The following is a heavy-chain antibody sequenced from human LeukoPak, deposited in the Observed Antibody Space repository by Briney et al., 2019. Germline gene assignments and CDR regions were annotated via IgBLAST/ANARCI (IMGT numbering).Heavy chain of an antibody. CDR3: ARVDVGSGSYNWGRWFDP. CDR1: GYSFTGYW. D-gene: IGHD3-10*01. V-gene: IGHV5-51*01. J-gene: IGHJ5*02. Sequence: GESLKFSWKGSGYSFTGYWIGWVRKMPGKGLEWMGIIYPGDSDTRSRPSFQAQLTISADKSISTAYLQWSSLKASDTAMYYCARVDVGSGSYNWGRWFDPWGQGTLVTVSS. CDR2: IYPGDSDT.